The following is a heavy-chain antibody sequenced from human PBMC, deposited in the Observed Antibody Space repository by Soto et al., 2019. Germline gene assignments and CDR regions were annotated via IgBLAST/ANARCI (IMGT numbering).Heavy chain of an antibody. D-gene: IGHD4-17*01. J-gene: IGHJ4*02. CDR2: IIPILGIA. CDR1: GGTFSSYT. V-gene: IGHV1-69*02. CDR3: GGAQTTVGTSGLDDY. Sequence: QVQLVQSGAEVKKPGSSVKVSCKASGGTFSSYTISWVRQAPGQGLEWMGRIIPILGIANYAQKFQGRVTITADKSTTTAYRERGSWRSKKTAVYSGGGAQTTVGTSGLDDYWAREPWSPSPQ.